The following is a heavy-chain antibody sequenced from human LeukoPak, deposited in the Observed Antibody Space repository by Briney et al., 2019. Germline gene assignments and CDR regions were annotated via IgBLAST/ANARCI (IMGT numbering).Heavy chain of an antibody. CDR2: ISTSSTTI. J-gene: IGHJ4*02. CDR3: ARNLYCSGGSCYPYYFDY. D-gene: IGHD2-15*01. Sequence: AGGSLRLSCAASGFTFSSYTMNWVRQAPGKGLEWVSYISTSSTTIYYADSVKGRFTISRDNAKDSLYLLMNSLRDEDTAAYYCARNLYCSGGSCYPYYFDYWGQGTLVTVSS. V-gene: IGHV3-48*02. CDR1: GFTFSSYT.